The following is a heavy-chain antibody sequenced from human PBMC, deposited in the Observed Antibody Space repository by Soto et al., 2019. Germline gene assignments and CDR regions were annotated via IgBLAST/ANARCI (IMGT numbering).Heavy chain of an antibody. CDR2: INPNSGGT. J-gene: IGHJ4*02. CDR3: ASASPPLYYYDSSGYYSLFDY. V-gene: IGHV1-2*07. Sequence: ASLKVSCKASGYTFTGYYMHWVRQAPGQGLEWMGWINPNSGGTNYAHNFQGRVTMTSDTSISTGYMELSRLRSDYTSVYYCASASPPLYYYDSSGYYSLFDYWGPGTLVTVSS. D-gene: IGHD3-22*01. CDR1: GYTFTGYY.